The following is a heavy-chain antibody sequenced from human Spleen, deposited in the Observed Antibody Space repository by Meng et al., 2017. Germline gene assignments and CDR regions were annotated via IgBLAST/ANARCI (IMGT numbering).Heavy chain of an antibody. V-gene: IGHV3-11*01. J-gene: IGHJ4*02. CDR3: ARGASCWIGCFDY. D-gene: IGHD2-2*01. Sequence: QVQLVESGGGLVKPGGSLRLSCAASGFTFSDFYMSWIRQAPGKGLEWVSYIGGRGSTIFYADSVKGRFTISRDNAKNSLYLQMNSLTAEDTAVYYCARGASCWIGCFDYWGQGTLVTVSS. CDR1: GFTFSDFY. CDR2: IGGRGSTI.